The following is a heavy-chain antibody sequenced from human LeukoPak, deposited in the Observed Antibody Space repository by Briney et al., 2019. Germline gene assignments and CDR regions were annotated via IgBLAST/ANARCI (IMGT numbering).Heavy chain of an antibody. D-gene: IGHD5-24*01. V-gene: IGHV1-18*01. CDR2: ISAYNGNT. Sequence: ASVKVSCKASGYTFTSYDINWVRQAPGQGLEWMGWISAYNGNTHYAQKLQGRVTMTRDTSTSTAYMELRSLRSDDTAVYYCARGGGSRRDGYIGLLDYWGQGTLVTVSS. CDR3: ARGGGSRRDGYIGLLDY. CDR1: GYTFTSYD. J-gene: IGHJ4*02.